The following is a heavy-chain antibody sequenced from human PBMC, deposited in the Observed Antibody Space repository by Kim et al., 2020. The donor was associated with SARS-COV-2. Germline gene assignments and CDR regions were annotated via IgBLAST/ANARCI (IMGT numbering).Heavy chain of an antibody. J-gene: IGHJ6*03. Sequence: YAQKFQGRVTITADESTSTAYMELSSLRSEDTAVYYCARVSNYYYYYMDVWGKGTTVTVSS. V-gene: IGHV1-69*01. CDR3: ARVSNYYYYYMDV.